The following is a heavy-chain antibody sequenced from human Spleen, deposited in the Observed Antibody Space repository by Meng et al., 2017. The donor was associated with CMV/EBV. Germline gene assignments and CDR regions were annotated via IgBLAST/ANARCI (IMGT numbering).Heavy chain of an antibody. V-gene: IGHV3-20*03. CDR2: INWNAGTK. J-gene: IGHJ5*02. CDR3: ARDSGIVGVATIDL. CDR1: SFNFDDHA. Sequence: FSFNFDDHAMNWVRQAPGKGLEWISTINWNAGTKHYADYVKGRFTISRDNDKNSLYLQMNSLRAADTALYYCARDSGIVGVATIDLWGQGTLVTVSS. D-gene: IGHD1-26*01.